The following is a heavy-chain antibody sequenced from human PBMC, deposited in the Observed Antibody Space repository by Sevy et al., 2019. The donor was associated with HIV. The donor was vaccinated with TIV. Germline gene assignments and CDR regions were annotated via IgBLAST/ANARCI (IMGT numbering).Heavy chain of an antibody. CDR3: ASGGSGDVWNYGYYYYGMDV. CDR1: GDTFSTYD. CDR2: MSPKSGST. V-gene: IGHV1-8*02. D-gene: IGHD3-3*01. Sequence: ASVKVSCKASGDTFSTYDINWVRQAPGQGLEWMGWMSPKSGSTGIAQKFQGRLTMTRDTSINTAYMELSSLRSEDTAVYYSASGGSGDVWNYGYYYYGMDVWGQGTTVTVSS. J-gene: IGHJ6*02.